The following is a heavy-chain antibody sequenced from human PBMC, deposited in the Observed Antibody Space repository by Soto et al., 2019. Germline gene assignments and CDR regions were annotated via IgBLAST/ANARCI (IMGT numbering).Heavy chain of an antibody. CDR1: GFTFSNYW. CDR3: ARDHCTTSTCYTVWFDP. J-gene: IGHJ5*02. V-gene: IGHV3-74*01. Sequence: GGSLRLSCAAPGFTFSNYWMHWVRQVPGKGLVWVSRINSDGSSTNYADSVKGRFTIFRDNAENTVYLQMNSLRAEDTAVYYCARDHCTTSTCYTVWFDPWGQGTLVTVSS. CDR2: INSDGSST. D-gene: IGHD2-2*02.